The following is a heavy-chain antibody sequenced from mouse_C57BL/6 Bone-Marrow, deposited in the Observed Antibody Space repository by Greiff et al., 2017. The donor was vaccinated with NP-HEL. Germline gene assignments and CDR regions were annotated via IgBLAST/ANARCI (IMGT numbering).Heavy chain of an antibody. CDR1: GFSLSTSGMG. V-gene: IGHV8-12*01. CDR2: IYWDDDK. J-gene: IGHJ1*03. CDR3: ARRESFYYGSSHWYFDV. D-gene: IGHD1-1*01. Sequence: QVTLNVSGPGILQSSQTLSLTCSFSGFSLSTSGMGVSWIRQPSGKGLEWLAHIYWDDDKRYNPSLKSRLTISKDTSRNQVFLKITSVDTADTATYYCARRESFYYGSSHWYFDVWGTGTTVTVSS.